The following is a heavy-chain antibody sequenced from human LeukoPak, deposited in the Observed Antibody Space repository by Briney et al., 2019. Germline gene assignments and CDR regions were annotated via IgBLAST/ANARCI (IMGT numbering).Heavy chain of an antibody. D-gene: IGHD1-26*01. Sequence: PGGSLRLSCVASGFTFSSYWMSWVRQAPGKGLEWVANIKQDGSEKYYVDSVKGRFTISRDNAKNSLYLQMNSLRAEDTAVYYCATSGSYFRYYFDHWGQGTLVTVSS. J-gene: IGHJ4*02. CDR2: IKQDGSEK. V-gene: IGHV3-7*01. CDR3: ATSGSYFRYYFDH. CDR1: GFTFSSYW.